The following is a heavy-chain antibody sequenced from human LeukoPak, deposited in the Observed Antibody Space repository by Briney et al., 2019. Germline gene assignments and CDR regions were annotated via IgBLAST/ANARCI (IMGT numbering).Heavy chain of an antibody. D-gene: IGHD6-19*01. Sequence: QVQLQESGPGLVKPSDTLSLTCVVSGYSISSNNWWGWIRQPPGKGLEWIAYIYYTGGVAYYSPPLTSRATVSVDTPKNQFSLKVTSVTAVDAAVYYCARRGSGYSFDYWGQGTLVTVSS. CDR2: IYYTGGVA. CDR3: ARRGSGYSFDY. CDR1: GYSISSNNW. J-gene: IGHJ4*02. V-gene: IGHV4-28*01.